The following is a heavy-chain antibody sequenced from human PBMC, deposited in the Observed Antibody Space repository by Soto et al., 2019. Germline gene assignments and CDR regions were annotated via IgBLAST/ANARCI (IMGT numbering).Heavy chain of an antibody. V-gene: IGHV1-2*02. CDR2: IDPDTGGK. CDR3: ATGLRVGFGF. Sequence: QVQLVQSGAEVKRPGASAKVSCKASGYAFSEYYIHWVRQAPGQGLEWMGWIDPDTGGKHYAQRFQGRVSTTRDTSITTAYMELRRLASDDTAVFYCATGLRVGFGFWGQGALVTVSS. D-gene: IGHD1-1*01. CDR1: GYAFSEYY. J-gene: IGHJ4*02.